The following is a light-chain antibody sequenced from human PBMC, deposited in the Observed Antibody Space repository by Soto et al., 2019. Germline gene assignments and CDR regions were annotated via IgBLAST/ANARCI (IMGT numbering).Light chain of an antibody. V-gene: IGLV2-11*01. CDR1: SSDVGTYNY. CDR2: DVS. Sequence: QSALIQPRSVSGSPGQSVTISCTGTSSDVGTYNYVSWYRQHPGKAPKLMISDVSKRPSGVPDRFSGSKSDNTASLNISGLQAEDEGDYYCCSYAGSYIFVFGTGTKLTVL. CDR3: CSYAGSYIFV. J-gene: IGLJ1*01.